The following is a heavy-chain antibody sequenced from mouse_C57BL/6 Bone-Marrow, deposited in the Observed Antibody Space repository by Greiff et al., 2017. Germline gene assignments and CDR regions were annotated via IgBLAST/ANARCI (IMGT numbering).Heavy chain of an antibody. Sequence: EVHLVESGGGLVQPGGSLSLSCAASGFTFTDYYMSWVRQPPGKALEWLGFIRNKANGYTTEYSASVKGRFTISRDNSQSILYLQNNALRAEDSATYYSARYSKWLRLYYFDYWGQGTTLTVSS. CDR1: GFTFTDYY. D-gene: IGHD2-2*01. CDR2: IRNKANGYTT. CDR3: ARYSKWLRLYYFDY. V-gene: IGHV7-3*01. J-gene: IGHJ2*01.